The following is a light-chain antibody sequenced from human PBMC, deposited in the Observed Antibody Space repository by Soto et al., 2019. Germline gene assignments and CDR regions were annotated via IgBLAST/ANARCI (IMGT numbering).Light chain of an antibody. J-gene: IGLJ1*01. CDR1: SSDVGAYIY. CDR3: SSYSDSDTKV. V-gene: IGLV2-14*03. CDR2: EVN. Sequence: QSALTQPASVSGSPGQSITISCGGTSSDVGAYIYVSWYQQYPGKAPKLIIYEVNNRPSGVSGRFSGSKSDTTAYLTISGRQAEDEADYYCSSYSDSDTKVFGTGTKVTVL.